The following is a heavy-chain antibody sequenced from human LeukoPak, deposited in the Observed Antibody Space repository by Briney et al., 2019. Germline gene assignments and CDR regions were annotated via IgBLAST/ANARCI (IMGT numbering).Heavy chain of an antibody. Sequence: PSETLSLTCTVSGYSISSGYYWSWIRQPPGKGLEWIGYIYHSGSTYYNPSLKSRVTISVDRSKNQFSLKLSSVTAADTAVYYCARVLPSSSPDYWGQGTLVTVSS. CDR1: GYSISSGYY. J-gene: IGHJ4*02. CDR3: ARVLPSSSPDY. D-gene: IGHD6-6*01. V-gene: IGHV4-38-2*02. CDR2: IYHSGST.